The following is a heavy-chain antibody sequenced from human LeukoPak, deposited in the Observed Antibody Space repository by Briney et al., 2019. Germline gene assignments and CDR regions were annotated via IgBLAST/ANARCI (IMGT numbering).Heavy chain of an antibody. V-gene: IGHV4-39*07. CDR2: IYHSGST. D-gene: IGHD7-27*01. CDR3: ARANWGDYYYYYYMDV. Sequence: SETLSLTCTVSGGSISSSSYYWGWIRQPPGKGLEWIGSIYHSGSTYYNPSLKSRVTISVDTSKNQFSLKLSSVTAADTAVYYCARANWGDYYYYYYMDVWGKGTTVTVSS. CDR1: GGSISSSSYY. J-gene: IGHJ6*03.